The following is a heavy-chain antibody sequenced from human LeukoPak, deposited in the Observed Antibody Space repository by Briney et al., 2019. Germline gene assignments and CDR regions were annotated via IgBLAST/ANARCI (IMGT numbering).Heavy chain of an antibody. V-gene: IGHV3-21*01. CDR2: ISSSSSYI. CDR3: ARDLDSGSHAVGFDY. Sequence: GGSLRLSCAASGFTFSSYSMNWVRQAPGKGLEWVSSISSSSSYIYYADSVKGRFTISRDNAKNSLYLQMNSLRAEDTAVYYCARDLDSGSHAVGFDYWGQGTLVTVSS. J-gene: IGHJ4*02. CDR1: GFTFSSYS. D-gene: IGHD1-26*01.